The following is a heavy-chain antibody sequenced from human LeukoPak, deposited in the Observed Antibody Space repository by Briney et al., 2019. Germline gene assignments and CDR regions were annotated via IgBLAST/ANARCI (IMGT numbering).Heavy chain of an antibody. Sequence: PGGTLRLSCAASGFTFSDYAMTWVRQAPGKGLVWVSRINSDGSSTSYANSVKGRFTISRDNSKSTLFLQMNSLRAEDTALYYCVKRTMAGVLERRTYYFDYWGQGSLVTVSP. CDR1: GFTFSDYA. D-gene: IGHD2-2*01. V-gene: IGHV3-74*01. CDR2: INSDGSST. CDR3: VKRTMAGVLERRTYYFDY. J-gene: IGHJ4*02.